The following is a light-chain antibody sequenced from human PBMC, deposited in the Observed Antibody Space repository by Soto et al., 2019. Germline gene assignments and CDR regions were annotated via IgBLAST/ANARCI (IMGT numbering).Light chain of an antibody. J-gene: IGKJ2*01. CDR2: DAS. V-gene: IGKV1-5*01. CDR1: QSISKW. Sequence: DIQMTQSPSTLSASVGDRVTITCRASQSISKWVAWYQQKPGKAPKILISDASSLESGVPSRFSGSGSGTEFTLTISSLQPDDFAPYYCQQYDRYSYSFGQGTKLEIK. CDR3: QQYDRYSYS.